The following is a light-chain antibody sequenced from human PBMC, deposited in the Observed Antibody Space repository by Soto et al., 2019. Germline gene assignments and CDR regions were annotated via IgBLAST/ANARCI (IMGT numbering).Light chain of an antibody. V-gene: IGKV3-20*01. J-gene: IGKJ5*01. CDR1: QSVSSSY. Sequence: EIVLTQSPGTLSLSPGERATLSCRASQSVSSSYLAWYQQKPGQAPRLLIYGASSRATGIPDRFSGSGSGTDFTLTISRLEPEDFATYYCQQYNSYPPTFGQGTRLEIK. CDR3: QQYNSYPPT. CDR2: GAS.